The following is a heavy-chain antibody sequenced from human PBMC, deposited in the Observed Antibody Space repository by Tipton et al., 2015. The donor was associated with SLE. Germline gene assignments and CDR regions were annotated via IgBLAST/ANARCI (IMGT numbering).Heavy chain of an antibody. J-gene: IGHJ4*02. CDR2: ISAYNGKT. Sequence: VQSGPEVKKPGASVKVSCKASGYTFTSYGINWVRQAPGQGLEWMGWISAYNGKTHYTENLQDRVTMTTDTFTSTAYMELRSLRSDDTAVYYCARGEAYSNYEDYWGQGTLVTVSS. V-gene: IGHV1-18*01. CDR3: ARGEAYSNYEDY. CDR1: GYTFTSYG. D-gene: IGHD4-11*01.